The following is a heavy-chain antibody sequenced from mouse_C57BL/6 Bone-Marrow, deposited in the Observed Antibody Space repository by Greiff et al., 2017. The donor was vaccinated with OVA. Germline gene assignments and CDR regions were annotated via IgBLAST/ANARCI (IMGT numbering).Heavy chain of an antibody. CDR2: IHPNSGST. J-gene: IGHJ2*01. Sequence: VQLQQPGAELVKPGASVKLSCKASGYTFTSYWMHWVKQRPGQGLEWIGMIHPNSGSTNYNEKFKSKATLTVDKSSSTAYMQLSSLTSEDSAVYYCARGEYYGSSYVDYWGQGTTLTVSS. V-gene: IGHV1-64*01. D-gene: IGHD1-1*01. CDR3: ARGEYYGSSYVDY. CDR1: GYTFTSYW.